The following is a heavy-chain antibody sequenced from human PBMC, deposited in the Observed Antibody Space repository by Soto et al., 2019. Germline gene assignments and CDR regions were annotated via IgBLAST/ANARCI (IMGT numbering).Heavy chain of an antibody. CDR3: AKESYFHWFDP. CDR1: GGSISSTNYY. D-gene: IGHD3-10*01. CDR2: MYHSGST. Sequence: PSETLSLTCTVSGGSISSTNYYWGWIRQPPGKGLEWIGSMYHSGSTYYNPSLKSRVSISVDRPRNQFSLKLSSVTAADTAVYSCAKESYFHWFDPWGQGTLVTVSS. V-gene: IGHV4-39*02. J-gene: IGHJ5*02.